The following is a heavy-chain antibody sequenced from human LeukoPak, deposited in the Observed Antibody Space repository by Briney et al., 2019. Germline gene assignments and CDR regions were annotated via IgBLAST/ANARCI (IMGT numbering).Heavy chain of an antibody. CDR1: GFTFRNYA. CDR3: ARDMTYCSGATCYTYYYYYMDV. J-gene: IGHJ6*03. V-gene: IGHV3-64*01. D-gene: IGHD2-15*01. CDR2: ISSDGGST. Sequence: GGSLRLSCAASGFTFRNYAMHWVRQAPGKALEYVSAISSDGGSTYYANSVKGRFIISRDNSKNTLYLQMGSLRAEDVAVYCCARDMTYCSGATCYTYYYYYMDVWGKGTTVTVSS.